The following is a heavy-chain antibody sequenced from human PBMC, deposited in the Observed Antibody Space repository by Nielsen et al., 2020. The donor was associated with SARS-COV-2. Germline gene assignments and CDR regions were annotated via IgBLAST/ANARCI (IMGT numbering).Heavy chain of an antibody. D-gene: IGHD3-10*01. V-gene: IGHV1-3*01. J-gene: IGHJ6*02. CDR3: ARDYYGSGRPASRGMGV. CDR1: GYTFTSYA. CDR2: INAGNGNT. Sequence: ASVKVSCKASGYTFTSYAMHWVRQAPGQRLEWVGWINAGNGNTKYSQKFQGRVTITRDTSASTAYMELSSLRSEDTAVYYCARDYYGSGRPASRGMGVWGQGTTVTVSS.